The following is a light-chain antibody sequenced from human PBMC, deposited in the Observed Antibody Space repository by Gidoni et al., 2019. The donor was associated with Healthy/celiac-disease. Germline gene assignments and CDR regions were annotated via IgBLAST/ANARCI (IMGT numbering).Light chain of an antibody. CDR2: GAS. CDR1: QSLNSN. Sequence: DIVMTQSPATLSVSPGERATLSCRASQSLNSNLAWYQQKPGQAPRLLIYGASTRATGIPARFSGSGSGTEFTLTISSLQSEDFAVYYCQQYNNWPLTFGPGTKVDIK. CDR3: QQYNNWPLT. V-gene: IGKV3-15*01. J-gene: IGKJ3*01.